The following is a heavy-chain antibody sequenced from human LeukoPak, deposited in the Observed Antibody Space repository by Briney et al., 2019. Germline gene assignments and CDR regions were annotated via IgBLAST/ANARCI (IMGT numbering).Heavy chain of an antibody. V-gene: IGHV1-18*01. CDR2: ISAYNGNT. Sequence: ASVKVSCKASGYTFTSYGISWVRQAPGQGLEWMGWISAYNGNTNYAQKLQGRVTMTTDTSTSTAYMELRSLRSDDTAVYYCARVVSCGELFRDYYYNYMDVWGKGTTVTISS. CDR1: GYTFTSYG. CDR3: ARVVSCGELFRDYYYNYMDV. J-gene: IGHJ6*03. D-gene: IGHD3-10*01.